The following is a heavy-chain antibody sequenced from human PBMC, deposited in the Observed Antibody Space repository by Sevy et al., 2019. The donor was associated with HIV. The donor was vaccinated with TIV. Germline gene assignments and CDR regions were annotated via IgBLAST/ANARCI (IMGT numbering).Heavy chain of an antibody. V-gene: IGHV3-15*01. CDR1: GFTFSNAS. Sequence: GGSLRLSCAASGFTFSNASMSWVRQAPGKGLEWVGRIKSKTDGGTTDYAAPGKSTFTTLSDETNNMLYLQMNSLKTEDTAVYYCTTVGMTWDYWGQGTLVTVSS. J-gene: IGHJ4*02. CDR3: TTVGMTWDY. CDR2: IKSKTDGGTT.